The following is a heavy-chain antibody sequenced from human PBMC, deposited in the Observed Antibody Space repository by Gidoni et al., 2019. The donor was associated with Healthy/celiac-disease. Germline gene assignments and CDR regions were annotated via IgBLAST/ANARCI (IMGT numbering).Heavy chain of an antibody. Sequence: QVQLVQAAAGVKKPGSSVQVSCKAAGGPFSSYASCWVRQAPGQGIEWMGGISPIFGTANYAQKFQGRVTTTADESTSTAYLELSSLSSEDTAVYYCGGGIAVAGIAYWGQGTLVTVAS. CDR2: ISPIFGTA. D-gene: IGHD6-19*01. CDR3: GGGIAVAGIAY. J-gene: IGHJ4*02. CDR1: GGPFSSYA. V-gene: IGHV1-69*01.